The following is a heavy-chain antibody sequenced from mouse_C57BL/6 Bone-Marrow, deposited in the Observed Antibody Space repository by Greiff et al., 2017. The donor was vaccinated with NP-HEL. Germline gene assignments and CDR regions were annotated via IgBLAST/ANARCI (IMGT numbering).Heavy chain of an antibody. D-gene: IGHD1-1*01. CDR2: IDPENGDT. CDR1: GFNIKDDY. CDR3: TPLLLRYFAY. V-gene: IGHV14-4*01. Sequence: VHVKQSGAELVRPGASVKLSCTASGFNIKDDYMHWVKQRPEQGLEWIGWIDPENGDTEYASKFQGKATITADTSSNTAYLQLSSLTSEDTAVYYCTPLLLRYFAYWGQGTLVTVSA. J-gene: IGHJ3*01.